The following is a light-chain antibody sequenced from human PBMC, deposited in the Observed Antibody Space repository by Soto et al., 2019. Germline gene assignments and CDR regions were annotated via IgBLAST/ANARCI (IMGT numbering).Light chain of an antibody. V-gene: IGKV3-11*01. J-gene: IGKJ2*01. Sequence: EIVMTQSPATLSVSPGERATLSCRASQDISNFLAWYQQRPGQAPRLLIYDASNTATGIPARFSGSGSGTDFTLTIVGLEPEDFAIYYCQQRASWLPFTFGQGTKLEV. CDR3: QQRASWLPFT. CDR2: DAS. CDR1: QDISNF.